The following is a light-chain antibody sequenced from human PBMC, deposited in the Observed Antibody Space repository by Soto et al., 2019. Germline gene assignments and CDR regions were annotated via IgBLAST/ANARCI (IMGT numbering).Light chain of an antibody. J-gene: IGLJ2*01. V-gene: IGLV2-14*01. CDR1: TSDVGDYNY. CDR2: HVS. CDR3: SSYTSGSSVI. Sequence: QSALTQPASVSGSPGQSITISCTATTSDVGDYNYVSWYQQYPGKAPKPIIYHVSNRPSGVSNRFSGSKSGDTASLTISGLQAEDEADYYCSSYTSGSSVIFGGGTKVTVL.